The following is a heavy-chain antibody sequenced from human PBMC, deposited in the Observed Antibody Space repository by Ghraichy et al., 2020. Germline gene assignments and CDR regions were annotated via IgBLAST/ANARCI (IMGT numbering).Heavy chain of an antibody. J-gene: IGHJ3*02. D-gene: IGHD2-2*01. V-gene: IGHV3-48*01. Sequence: GESLNISCVASGFTFSSYSMNWVRQAPGKGLEWVSYISSSSGTIYYADSVKGRFTISRDNAKNSLYLQMNSLRAEDTAVYYCARSRIVVIPADAFDIWGQGTMVTVSS. CDR3: ARSRIVVIPADAFDI. CDR1: GFTFSSYS. CDR2: ISSSSGTI.